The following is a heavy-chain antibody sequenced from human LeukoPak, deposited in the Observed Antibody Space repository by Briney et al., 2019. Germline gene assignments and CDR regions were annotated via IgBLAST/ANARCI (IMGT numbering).Heavy chain of an antibody. CDR1: GGSFSGYY. J-gene: IGHJ4*02. CDR3: AFSFFQSGYDLDY. CDR2: ISSSSSYI. V-gene: IGHV3-21*01. Sequence: PSETLSLTCAVYGGSFSGYYWSWVRQAPGKGLEWVSSISSSSSYIYYADSVKGRFTISRDNAKNSLYLQMNSLRAEDTAVYYCAFSFFQSGYDLDYWGQGTLVTVSS. D-gene: IGHD5-12*01.